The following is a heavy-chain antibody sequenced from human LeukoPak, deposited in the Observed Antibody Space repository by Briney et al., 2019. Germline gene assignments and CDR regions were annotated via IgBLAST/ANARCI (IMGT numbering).Heavy chain of an antibody. CDR1: GFTFSIYG. Sequence: GGSLRLSCAASGFTFSIYGMHWVRQAPGKGLEWVAFIWFDGSNKYYADSVKGRFTISRDNSKNTVYLQINGLRTEDTAGYYCASRGITGTTSYNYFDPWGQGTLVTVS. D-gene: IGHD1-7*01. J-gene: IGHJ5*02. CDR2: IWFDGSNK. V-gene: IGHV3-30*02. CDR3: ASRGITGTTSYNYFDP.